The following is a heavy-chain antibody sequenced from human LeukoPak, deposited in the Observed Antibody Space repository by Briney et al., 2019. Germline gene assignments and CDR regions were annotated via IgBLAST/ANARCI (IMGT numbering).Heavy chain of an antibody. D-gene: IGHD2-15*01. V-gene: IGHV3-64*01. CDR2: ISGDGGTT. Sequence: GGSLRLSCAASGFTFNNYAINWVRQAPGKGLEFVSAISGDGGTTIYANSVKGRFTISRDNSKNTLYLQLGSLRGEDMGVYYCARVAIDHSYHYYDYWGQGTLVTVSS. J-gene: IGHJ4*02. CDR3: ARVAIDHSYHYYDY. CDR1: GFTFNNYA.